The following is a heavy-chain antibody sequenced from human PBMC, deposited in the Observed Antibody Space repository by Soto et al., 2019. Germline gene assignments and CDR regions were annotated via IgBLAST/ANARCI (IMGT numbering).Heavy chain of an antibody. D-gene: IGHD5-12*01. CDR1: GESLSDHY. V-gene: IGHV4-34*01. CDR3: ARRSKWLQLKYFDY. CDR2: VRHGGNT. J-gene: IGHJ4*02. Sequence: SETLSLTCSVYGESLSDHYWSWVRQPPGKGLEWIGEVRHGGNTNYNPSLKSRVTISVDTSKTQFSLNLSSVTAADTAVYYCARRSKWLQLKYFDYWGQGTLVTVYS.